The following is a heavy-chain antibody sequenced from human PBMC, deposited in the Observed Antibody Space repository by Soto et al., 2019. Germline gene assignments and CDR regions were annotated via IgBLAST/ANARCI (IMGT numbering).Heavy chain of an antibody. CDR3: ARPVEMATISRAYLFC. J-gene: IGHJ4*02. D-gene: IGHD5-12*01. Sequence: QVQLVQSGAEVKKPGSSVQVSCKAYGGTFNNYAINWLRQAPGQGLEWMGGIIPLFGTANYAQKFQGRVTITADESTSTAYLDLSSLISEDTAVYYCARPVEMATISRAYLFCWGQGTMVTVSS. CDR1: GGTFNNYA. CDR2: IIPLFGTA. V-gene: IGHV1-69*01.